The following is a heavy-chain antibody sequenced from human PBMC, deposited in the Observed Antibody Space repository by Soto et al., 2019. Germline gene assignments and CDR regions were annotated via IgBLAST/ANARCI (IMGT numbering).Heavy chain of an antibody. V-gene: IGHV1-18*01. Sequence: QVQLVQSGAEVKKPGASVKVSCKASGYTFTSYGISWVRQAPGQGLEWMGRISAYNGNTNYAQKLQGRVTMTTDTSTSTAYMELRILRSDDKAVYFCARDLRIVMGRGVIGYWGQGTLVTVSS. CDR1: GYTFTSYG. D-gene: IGHD3-10*01. CDR3: ARDLRIVMGRGVIGY. J-gene: IGHJ4*02. CDR2: ISAYNGNT.